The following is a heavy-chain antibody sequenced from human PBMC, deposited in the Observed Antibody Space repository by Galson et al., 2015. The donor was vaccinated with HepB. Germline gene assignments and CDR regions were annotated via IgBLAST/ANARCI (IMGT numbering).Heavy chain of an antibody. CDR1: GFTFSSYS. Sequence: SLRLSCAASGFTFSSYSMNWVRQAPGKGLEWVPSISSSSSYIYYADSVKGRFTISRDNAKNSLYLQMNSLRAEDTAVYYCARDSPSPMAVAGTVSAFDIWGQGTMVTVSS. J-gene: IGHJ3*02. CDR3: ARDSPSPMAVAGTVSAFDI. D-gene: IGHD6-19*01. V-gene: IGHV3-21*01. CDR2: ISSSSSYI.